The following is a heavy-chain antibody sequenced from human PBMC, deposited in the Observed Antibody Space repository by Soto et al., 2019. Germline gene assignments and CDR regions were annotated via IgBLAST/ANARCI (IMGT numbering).Heavy chain of an antibody. CDR2: FDPEDGET. Sequence: GASVKVSCKVSGYTLTESSMHWVRQSPVKGLEWMGGFDPEDGETIYAQKFQGRVTMTEDTSTDTAYMELSSLRSDDTAVYYCARESIGPTIFGVVITWPYMDVWGKGTTVTVSS. CDR3: ARESIGPTIFGVVITWPYMDV. V-gene: IGHV1-24*01. CDR1: GYTLTESS. D-gene: IGHD3-3*01. J-gene: IGHJ6*03.